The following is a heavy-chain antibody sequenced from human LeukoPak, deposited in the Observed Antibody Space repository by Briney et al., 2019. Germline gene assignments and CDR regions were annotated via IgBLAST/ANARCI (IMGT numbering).Heavy chain of an antibody. CDR1: GFTFSNYA. Sequence: GGSLRLSCAASGFTFSNYAMSWVRQAPGKGLEWVSAISGSGGSTYYADSVRGRFTISRDNSKNTLYLQMNSLRAEDTAVYYCAKVLTGTTTSLDYWGQGTLVTVSS. D-gene: IGHD1-7*01. J-gene: IGHJ4*02. CDR2: ISGSGGST. V-gene: IGHV3-23*01. CDR3: AKVLTGTTTSLDY.